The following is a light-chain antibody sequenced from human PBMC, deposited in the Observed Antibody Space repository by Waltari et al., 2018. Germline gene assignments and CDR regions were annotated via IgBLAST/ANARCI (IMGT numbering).Light chain of an antibody. J-gene: IGLJ2*01. CDR1: SRDVGGYNS. CDR2: DVS. CDR3: CSYAGRYTLV. Sequence: QSALTQPRSVSGSPGQSSTISCTGPSRDVGGYNSVSWDQHHPGKAPKLMIYDVSKRPSGVPDRFSGSKSGNTASLTISGLRTEDEADYSCCSYAGRYTLVFGGGTKLTVL. V-gene: IGLV2-11*01.